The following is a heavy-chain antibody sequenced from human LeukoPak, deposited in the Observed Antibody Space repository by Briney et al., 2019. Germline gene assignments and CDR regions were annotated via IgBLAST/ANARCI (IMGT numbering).Heavy chain of an antibody. V-gene: IGHV4-38-2*02. J-gene: IGHJ4*02. CDR1: NYSISSGYY. CDR2: IYHSGST. Sequence: SETLSLTCTVSNYSISSGYYWGWIRQPPGKGLEWIGTIYHSGSTYYNPSLKSRVNISVDTSKNQFSLKLSSVTAADTAVYYCARRDDSSGYHKIFDYWGPGTLVTVSS. CDR3: ARRDDSSGYHKIFDY. D-gene: IGHD3-22*01.